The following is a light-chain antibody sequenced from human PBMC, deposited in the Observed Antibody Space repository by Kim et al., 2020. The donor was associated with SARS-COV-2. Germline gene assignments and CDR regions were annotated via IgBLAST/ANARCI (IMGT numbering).Light chain of an antibody. V-gene: IGKV3-11*01. CDR3: QQRSNWPPYS. J-gene: IGKJ2*03. CDR1: QSVISY. Sequence: LPPGEGSALTCRASQSVISYLSWYQQKPRQAARLLIYDASYRATGIPARCSGSGSGTDFTLTISSLEPEDFAVYYCQQRSNWPPYSFGQGTKLEI. CDR2: DAS.